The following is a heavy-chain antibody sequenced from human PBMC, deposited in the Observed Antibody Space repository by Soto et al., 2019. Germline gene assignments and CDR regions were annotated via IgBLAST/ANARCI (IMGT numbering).Heavy chain of an antibody. CDR2: ISSSSSYI. Sequence: PGGSLRLSCAASGFTFSSYSMNWVRQAPGKGLEWVSSISSSSSYIYYADSVKGRFTISRDNAKNSLYLQMNSLRAEDTAVYYCARDASPYCSGGSCYSIWFDPWGQGTLVTVSS. J-gene: IGHJ5*02. CDR1: GFTFSSYS. D-gene: IGHD2-15*01. V-gene: IGHV3-21*01. CDR3: ARDASPYCSGGSCYSIWFDP.